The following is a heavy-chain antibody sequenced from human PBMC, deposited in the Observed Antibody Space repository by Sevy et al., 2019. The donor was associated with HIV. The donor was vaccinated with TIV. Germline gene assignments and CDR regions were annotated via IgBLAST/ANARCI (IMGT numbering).Heavy chain of an antibody. Sequence: QLGGSLRLSCAASGFTFSSYGMHWVRQAPGKGLEWVAVISYDGSNKYYADSVKGRFTISRDNSKNTLYLQMNSLRAEDTAVYYCAKDSRYFDWFHHNYFDYWGQGTLVTVSS. J-gene: IGHJ4*02. V-gene: IGHV3-30*18. CDR3: AKDSRYFDWFHHNYFDY. D-gene: IGHD3-9*01. CDR2: ISYDGSNK. CDR1: GFTFSSYG.